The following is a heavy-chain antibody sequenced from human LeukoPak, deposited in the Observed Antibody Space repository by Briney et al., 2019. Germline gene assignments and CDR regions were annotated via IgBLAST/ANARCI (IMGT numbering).Heavy chain of an antibody. D-gene: IGHD4-17*01. V-gene: IGHV1-18*04. Sequence: GASVKVSCKASGYTFTGYYMHWVRQAPGQGLEWMGWINPNSGNTNYAQNLQGRVTMTTDTSTSTAYMELRSLRSDDTAVYYCARGYDYGDYVGDFDYWGQGTLVTVSS. CDR1: GYTFTGYY. CDR2: INPNSGNT. J-gene: IGHJ4*02. CDR3: ARGYDYGDYVGDFDY.